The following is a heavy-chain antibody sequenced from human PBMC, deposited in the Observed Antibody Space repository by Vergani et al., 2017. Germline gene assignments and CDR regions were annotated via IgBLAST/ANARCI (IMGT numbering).Heavy chain of an antibody. CDR1: GFTFSDYY. J-gene: IGHJ6*02. Sequence: QVQLVESGGGLVKPGGSLRLSCAASGFTFSDYYMSWIRQAPGKGLEWVSYISSSSSYTNYADSMKGRFTISRYNAKNSLYLQMNSLRAEDTAVYYCARDGGYSSSSAIYYYYYGMDVWGQGTTVTVSS. V-gene: IGHV3-11*05. CDR2: ISSSSSYT. CDR3: ARDGGYSSSSAIYYYYYGMDV. D-gene: IGHD6-13*01.